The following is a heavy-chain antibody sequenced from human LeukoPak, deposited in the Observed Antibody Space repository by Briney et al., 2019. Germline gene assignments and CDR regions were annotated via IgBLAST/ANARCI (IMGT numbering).Heavy chain of an antibody. V-gene: IGHV4-4*07. CDR1: GGSISSYY. CDR2: IYTSGST. J-gene: IGHJ4*02. D-gene: IGHD3-22*01. CDR3: ARASYSYDISGWVPFDY. Sequence: SETLSLTCTVSGGSISSYYWSWIRQPAGKGLEWIGRIYTSGSTTYNPSLKSRVTISGDTSENQFSLRLSSVTAADTAVYYCARASYSYDISGWVPFDYWGQGTLVTASS.